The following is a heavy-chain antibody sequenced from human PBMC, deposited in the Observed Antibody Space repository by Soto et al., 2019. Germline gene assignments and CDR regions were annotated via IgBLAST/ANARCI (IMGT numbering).Heavy chain of an antibody. CDR3: ARVETGNCIRCYSVFDS. CDR2: INSDGSST. J-gene: IGHJ4*02. Sequence: EVQLVESGGGLVQPGGSLRLSCTASGFTFSNYWMHWVRQPPGKGLVWVSRINSDGSSTTYADSVKGRFTISSDNGTNTLDLQMESLGAEDRAVYCCARVETGNCIRCYSVFDSWGQGTLVTVSS. V-gene: IGHV3-74*03. CDR1: GFTFSNYW. D-gene: IGHD2-21*02.